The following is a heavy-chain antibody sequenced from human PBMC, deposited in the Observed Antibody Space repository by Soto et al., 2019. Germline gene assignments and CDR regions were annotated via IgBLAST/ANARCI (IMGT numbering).Heavy chain of an antibody. V-gene: IGHV1-8*01. CDR3: ARGLKQWLVRRWRYFDY. J-gene: IGHJ4*02. CDR2: MNPNSGNT. D-gene: IGHD6-19*01. CDR1: GYTFTSYD. Sequence: QVQLVQSGAEVKKPGASVKVSCKASGYTFTSYDINWVRQATGQGLEWMGWMNPNSGNTGYAQKFQGRVTMTRNTSISTAYMELSSLRSEDTAVYYCARGLKQWLVRRWRYFDYWGQGTLVTVSS.